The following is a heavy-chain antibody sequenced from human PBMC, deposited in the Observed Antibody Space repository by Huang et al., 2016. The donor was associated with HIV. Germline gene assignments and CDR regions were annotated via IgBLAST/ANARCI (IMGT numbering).Heavy chain of an antibody. Sequence: QVQLVESGGGVVQPGRSLRLSCAASGFPFNNHAMHWVRQAPGKGLDWVEFISNDVSNNYYADSVKCRFTISRDSSKSTLFLHMTSLRTEDTAVYYCARAKDTWDAYDIWGQGTMVIVSS. CDR3: ARAKDTWDAYDI. J-gene: IGHJ3*02. CDR2: ISNDVSNN. CDR1: GFPFNNHA. D-gene: IGHD5-18*01. V-gene: IGHV3-30-3*01.